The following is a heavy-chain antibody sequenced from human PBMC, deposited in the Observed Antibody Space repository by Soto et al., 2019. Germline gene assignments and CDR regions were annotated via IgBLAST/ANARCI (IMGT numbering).Heavy chain of an antibody. CDR1: GFTFNRYG. V-gene: IGHV3-23*01. CDR2: ISASGDNT. Sequence: PVGSLRLSCASSGFTFNRYGMSCVRDAPGKGLEWVSAISASGDNTYYADSVKGRFTISRDSSNNTLYLQMNSLRADDTALYYCVKLRLEPLYLDSWGPGALV. J-gene: IGHJ4*02. D-gene: IGHD1-1*01. CDR3: VKLRLEPLYLDS.